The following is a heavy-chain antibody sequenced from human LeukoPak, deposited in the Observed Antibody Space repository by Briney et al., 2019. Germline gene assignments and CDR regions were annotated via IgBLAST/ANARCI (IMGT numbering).Heavy chain of an antibody. D-gene: IGHD6-13*01. J-gene: IGHJ3*02. CDR3: AKFAKARIAAAGTGAFDI. Sequence: PGGSLRLSCAASGFTFSSYAMSWVRQAPGKGLEWVSAISGSGGSTYYADSVKGRFTISRDNSKNTLYLQMNSLRAEDTAVYYCAKFAKARIAAAGTGAFDIWGQGTMVTVSS. CDR1: GFTFSSYA. CDR2: ISGSGGST. V-gene: IGHV3-23*01.